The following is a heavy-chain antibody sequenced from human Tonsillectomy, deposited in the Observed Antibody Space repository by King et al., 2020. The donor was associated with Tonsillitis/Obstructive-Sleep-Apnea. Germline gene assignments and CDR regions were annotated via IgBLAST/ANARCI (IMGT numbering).Heavy chain of an antibody. Sequence: VQLVQSGAEVKKPGASVKVSCKASGYTFTGYYMHWVRQAPGQGLEWMGWINPNSGGTNYAQKFQGRVTMTRDTSITTAYMDLSRLGSDDTAVYYCASESWSGYYAGSYYGMDVWGQGTTVTVSS. J-gene: IGHJ6*02. CDR3: ASESWSGYYAGSYYGMDV. D-gene: IGHD3-3*01. CDR1: GYTFTGYY. V-gene: IGHV1-2*02. CDR2: INPNSGGT.